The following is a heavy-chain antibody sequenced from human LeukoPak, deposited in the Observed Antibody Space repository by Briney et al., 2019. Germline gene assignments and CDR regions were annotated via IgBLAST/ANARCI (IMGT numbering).Heavy chain of an antibody. V-gene: IGHV1-46*01. Sequence: ASVKVSCKASGYTFTGYYMHWVRQAPGQGLEWMGIINPSGGSTSYAQKFQGRVTMTGDTSTSTVYMELSSLRSEDTAVYYCARGTVTDADFDYWGQGTLVTVSS. CDR2: INPSGGST. J-gene: IGHJ4*02. CDR3: ARGTVTDADFDY. CDR1: GYTFTGYY. D-gene: IGHD4-17*01.